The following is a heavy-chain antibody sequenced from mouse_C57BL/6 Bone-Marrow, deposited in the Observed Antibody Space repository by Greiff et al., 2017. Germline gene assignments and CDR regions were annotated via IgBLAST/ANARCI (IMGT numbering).Heavy chain of an antibody. D-gene: IGHD1-1*01. Sequence: VQVVESGPELVKPGASVKISCKASGYAFSSSWMNWVKQRPGKGLEWIGRIYPGDGDTNYNGKFKGKATLTADKSSSTAYMQLSSLTSEDSAVYFCASFLLRDYWGQGTTLTVSS. CDR1: GYAFSSSW. CDR2: IYPGDGDT. CDR3: ASFLLRDY. J-gene: IGHJ2*01. V-gene: IGHV1-82*01.